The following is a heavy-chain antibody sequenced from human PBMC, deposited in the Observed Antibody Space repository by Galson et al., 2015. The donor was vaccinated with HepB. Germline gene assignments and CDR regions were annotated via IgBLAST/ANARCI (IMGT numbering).Heavy chain of an antibody. CDR2: IWYDGSNK. CDR3: ARAPFATGDPTPPGGY. V-gene: IGHV3-33*01. CDR1: GFTFSSYG. J-gene: IGHJ4*02. D-gene: IGHD7-27*01. Sequence: SLRLSCAASGFTFSSYGMHWVRQAPGKGLEWVAIIWYDGSNKYYADSVKGRFTISRDNSKNTLYLQMNSLRAEDTAVYYCARAPFATGDPTPPGGYWGQGTLVTVSS.